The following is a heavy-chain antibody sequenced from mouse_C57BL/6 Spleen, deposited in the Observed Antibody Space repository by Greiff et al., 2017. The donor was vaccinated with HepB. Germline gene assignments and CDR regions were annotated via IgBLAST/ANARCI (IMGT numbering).Heavy chain of an antibody. CDR2: IWTGGGT. CDR3: ARNALHYGGDAMDY. Sequence: QVQLKESGPGLVAPSQSLSITCTVSGFSFTSYAISWVRQPPGKGLEWLGVIWTGGGTNYNSALKSRLSISKDNSKSQVFLKMNSLQTDDTARYYCARNALHYGGDAMDYWGQGTSVTVSS. D-gene: IGHD1-1*02. CDR1: GFSFTSYA. J-gene: IGHJ4*01. V-gene: IGHV2-9-1*01.